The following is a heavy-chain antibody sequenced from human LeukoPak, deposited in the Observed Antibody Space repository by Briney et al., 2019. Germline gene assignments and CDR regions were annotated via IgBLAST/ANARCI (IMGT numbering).Heavy chain of an antibody. V-gene: IGHV1-69*02. D-gene: IGHD6-6*01. CDR2: IIRILGIA. CDR3: ARSRGHLAARPWNC. CDR1: GGTLSSYT. Sequence: SVKVSCKASGGTLSSYTISWVPPAPGEGREWMGRIIRILGIANYAQKCQGRVTITADNSTSTAYMELSSLGSADTAVYYCARSRGHLAARPWNCWGQGALVSVAS. J-gene: IGHJ4*02.